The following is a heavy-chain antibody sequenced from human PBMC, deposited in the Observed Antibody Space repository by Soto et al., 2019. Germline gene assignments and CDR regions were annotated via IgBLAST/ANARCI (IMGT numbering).Heavy chain of an antibody. V-gene: IGHV4-61*01. D-gene: IGHD6-13*01. CDR3: ARAGTAGTGGWFDP. CDR2: IYYSGST. Sequence: PSDTLSLTCTVSGGSVSSGSYYWSWIRQPPGKGLEWIGYIYYSGSTNYNPSLKSRVTISVDTSKNQFSLKLSSVTAADTAVYYCARAGTAGTGGWFDPWGQGTLVTVSS. CDR1: GGSVSSGSYY. J-gene: IGHJ5*02.